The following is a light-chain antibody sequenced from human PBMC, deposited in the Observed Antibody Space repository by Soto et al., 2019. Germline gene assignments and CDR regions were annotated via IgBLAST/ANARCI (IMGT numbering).Light chain of an antibody. CDR2: EVS. CDR1: SSDIGAYIY. Sequence: QSVLTQPPSASGSPGQSVTISCTGTSSDIGAYIYVSWYQQHPGKAPKLMISEVSRRPLGVPERFSGSKSGNTASLTVSGLQADDEAHYYCSSYAGSNNFVFGTGTKVTVL. J-gene: IGLJ1*01. CDR3: SSYAGSNNFV. V-gene: IGLV2-8*01.